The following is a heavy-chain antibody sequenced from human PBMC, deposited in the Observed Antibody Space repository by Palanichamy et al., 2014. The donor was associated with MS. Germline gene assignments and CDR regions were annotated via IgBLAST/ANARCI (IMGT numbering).Heavy chain of an antibody. CDR3: ARDLSSSARVAEYFQH. D-gene: IGHD6-6*01. Sequence: QVQLVEVWGRAWSSLGRSLRLSCAASGFTFSSYGMHWVRQAPGKGLEWVAVIWYDGSNKYYADSVKGRFTISRDNSKNTLYLQMNSLRAEDTAVYYCARDLSSSARVAEYFQHWGQGTLVTVSS. J-gene: IGHJ1*01. V-gene: IGHV3-33*01. CDR1: GFTFSSYG. CDR2: IWYDGSNK.